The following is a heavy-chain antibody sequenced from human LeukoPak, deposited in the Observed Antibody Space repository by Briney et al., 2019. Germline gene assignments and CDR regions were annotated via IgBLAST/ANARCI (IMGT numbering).Heavy chain of an antibody. Sequence: PSETLSLTCAVYGGSFSGYYWSWIRQPPGKGLEWIEEINHSGSTNYNPSLKSRVTISVDTSKNQFSLKLSSVTAADTAVYYCARMVRGVIIRGYYYGMDAWGQGTTVTVSS. CDR3: ARMVRGVIIRGYYYGMDA. CDR1: GGSFSGYY. CDR2: INHSGST. J-gene: IGHJ6*02. V-gene: IGHV4-34*01. D-gene: IGHD3-10*01.